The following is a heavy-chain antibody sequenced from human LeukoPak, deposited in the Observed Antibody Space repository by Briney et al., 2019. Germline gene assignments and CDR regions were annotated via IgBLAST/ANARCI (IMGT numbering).Heavy chain of an antibody. Sequence: SVKVSCTASGGTFRSNAISWVRQAPGQGLEWMGGITPIFGTANYAQKFQGRVTITAVESMSTAYMELSSLRSEDTAVYYCARGWLAETTVVTPYNYWGQGTLVTVSS. CDR2: ITPIFGTA. D-gene: IGHD4-23*01. J-gene: IGHJ4*02. CDR1: GGTFRSNA. CDR3: ARGWLAETTVVTPYNY. V-gene: IGHV1-69*13.